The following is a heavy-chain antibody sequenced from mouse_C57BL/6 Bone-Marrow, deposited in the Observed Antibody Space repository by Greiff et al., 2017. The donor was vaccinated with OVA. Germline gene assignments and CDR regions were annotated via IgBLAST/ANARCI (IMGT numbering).Heavy chain of an antibody. J-gene: IGHJ2*01. V-gene: IGHV1-52*01. CDR2: IDPSDSET. CDR3: AREMVTTQYYFDY. CDR1: GYTFTSYW. Sequence: QVQLQQPGAELVRPGSSVKLSCKASGYTFTSYWMHWVKQRPIQGLEWIGNIDPSDSETHYNQKFKDKATLTVDTSSSTAYMQLSSLTSEDSAVYYCAREMVTTQYYFDYWGQGTTLTVSS. D-gene: IGHD2-2*01.